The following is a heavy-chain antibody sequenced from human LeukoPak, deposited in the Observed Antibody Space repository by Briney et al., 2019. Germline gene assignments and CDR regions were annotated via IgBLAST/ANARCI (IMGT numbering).Heavy chain of an antibody. V-gene: IGHV3-23*01. CDR2: ISGRGDST. D-gene: IGHD3-3*01. J-gene: IGHJ4*02. CDR1: GFTFSTYA. CDR3: AKGQGGDFWSGSAYFD. Sequence: GGSLRLPCAASGFTFSTYAMSWVRQAPGKGLEWVSGISGRGDSTYYADSVKGRFTVSRDNSKNTLYLQMNSLRAEDTAVYYCAKGQGGDFWSGSAYFDWGQGTLVTVSS.